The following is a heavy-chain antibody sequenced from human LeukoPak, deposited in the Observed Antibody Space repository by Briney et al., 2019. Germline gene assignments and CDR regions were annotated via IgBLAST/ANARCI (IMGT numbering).Heavy chain of an antibody. CDR2: INPSSGDT. CDR3: ARVSAAGTPDRDYFDY. Sequence: ASVKVSCKASGYTFTGHYLHWVRHAPGQGLEWMGRINPSSGDTNYAEKSEGRVTMTRDTSISTAYLELSKLTSDDTAVYFCARVSAAGTPDRDYFDYWGQGTLVTVSS. J-gene: IGHJ4*02. D-gene: IGHD6-13*01. CDR1: GYTFTGHY. V-gene: IGHV1-2*02.